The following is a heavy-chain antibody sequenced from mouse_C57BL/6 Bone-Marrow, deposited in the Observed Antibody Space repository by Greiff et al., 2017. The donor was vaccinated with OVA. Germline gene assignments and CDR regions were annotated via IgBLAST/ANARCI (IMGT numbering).Heavy chain of an antibody. D-gene: IGHD2-5*01. CDR2: INPYNGGT. CDR1: GYTFTDYY. CDR3: ARSPYSNYREYFDY. J-gene: IGHJ2*01. V-gene: IGHV1-19*01. Sequence: VQLKESGPVLVKPGASVKMSCKASGYTFTDYYMNWVKQSHGKSLEWIGVINPYNGGTSYNQKFKGKATLTVDKSSSTAYMELNSLTSEDSAVYYCARSPYSNYREYFDYWGQGTTLTVSS.